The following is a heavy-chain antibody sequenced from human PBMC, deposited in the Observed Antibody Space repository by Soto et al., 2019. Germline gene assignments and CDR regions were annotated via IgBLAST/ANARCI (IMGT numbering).Heavy chain of an antibody. CDR2: IYYSGST. Sequence: PSETLSLTCTVSGGSISSGGYYWSWIRQHPGKGPEWIGYIYYSGSTYYNPSLKSRVTISVDTSKNQFSLKLSSVTAADTAVYYCARDRYDCSSTSCLEGPYGMDVWGQGTTVTVSS. CDR3: ARDRYDCSSTSCLEGPYGMDV. V-gene: IGHV4-31*03. D-gene: IGHD2-2*01. CDR1: GGSISSGGYY. J-gene: IGHJ6*02.